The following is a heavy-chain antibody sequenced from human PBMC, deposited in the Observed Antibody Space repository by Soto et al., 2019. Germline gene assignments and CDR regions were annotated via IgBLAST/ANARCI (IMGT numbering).Heavy chain of an antibody. V-gene: IGHV3-11*05. Sequence: GGSLRLSCAASGFTFSDYYMSWIRQAPGKGLEWVSYISSSSSYTNYADSVKGRFTISRDNSKNTLYLQMNSLRAEDTAVYYCAKDQPSMIVVVNNPIALIDPLGQRNPVTVSS. D-gene: IGHD3-22*01. CDR1: GFTFSDYY. CDR2: ISSSSSYT. J-gene: IGHJ5*02. CDR3: AKDQPSMIVVVNNPIALIDP.